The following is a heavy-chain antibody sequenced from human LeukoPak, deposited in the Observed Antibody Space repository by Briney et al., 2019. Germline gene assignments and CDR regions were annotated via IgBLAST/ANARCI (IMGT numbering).Heavy chain of an antibody. CDR2: ISSSSSTI. V-gene: IGHV3-48*04. Sequence: PGGSLRLFCAASGFTFSSYSMNWVRQAPGKGLEWVSYISSSSSTIYYADSVKGRFTISRDNANNSLYLQMNSLRAEDTAVYYCARISHLRIAFDIWGQGTMVTVSS. CDR3: ARISHLRIAFDI. CDR1: GFTFSSYS. D-gene: IGHD2/OR15-2a*01. J-gene: IGHJ3*02.